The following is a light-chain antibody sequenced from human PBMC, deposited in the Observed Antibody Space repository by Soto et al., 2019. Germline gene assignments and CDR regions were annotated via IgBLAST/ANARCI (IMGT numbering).Light chain of an antibody. J-gene: IGKJ4*01. Sequence: DIQMTQSPSSLSASGGDRVTVTCRASQGISSYLAWYQQKPGKVPKLLIFAASTLQPGVPSRFSGSGSGSDFSLTIRSLQPEDVATYYCQKYDSASSPTFGGGTKVEIK. CDR3: QKYDSASSPT. CDR1: QGISSY. CDR2: AAS. V-gene: IGKV1-27*01.